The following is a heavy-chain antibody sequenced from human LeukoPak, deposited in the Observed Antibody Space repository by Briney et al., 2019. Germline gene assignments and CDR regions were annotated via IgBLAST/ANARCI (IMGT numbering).Heavy chain of an antibody. CDR3: ARGSGQWLVLVYFDY. Sequence: HPGGSLRLSCAASGFTFSSYSMNWVRQAPGKGLEWVSYISSSSSTIFYADSVKGRFTISRDNAKNSLYLQMNSLRAEDTAVYYCARGSGQWLVLVYFDYWGQGTLVTVSS. CDR1: GFTFSSYS. CDR2: ISSSSSTI. J-gene: IGHJ4*02. V-gene: IGHV3-48*01. D-gene: IGHD6-19*01.